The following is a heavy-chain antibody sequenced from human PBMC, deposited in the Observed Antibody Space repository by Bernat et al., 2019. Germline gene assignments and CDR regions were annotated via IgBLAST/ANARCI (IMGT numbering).Heavy chain of an antibody. Sequence: QVQLVESGGGVVQPGRSLRLSCAASGFTFSSYGMHWVRQAPGKGLEWVAVIWYDGSNKYYADSEKGRFTISRDNSKNTLYLQMNSLRAEDTAVYYCARDPQYSSSPCFDYWGQGTLVTVSS. CDR3: ARDPQYSSSPCFDY. D-gene: IGHD6-6*01. CDR2: IWYDGSNK. J-gene: IGHJ4*02. V-gene: IGHV3-33*01. CDR1: GFTFSSYG.